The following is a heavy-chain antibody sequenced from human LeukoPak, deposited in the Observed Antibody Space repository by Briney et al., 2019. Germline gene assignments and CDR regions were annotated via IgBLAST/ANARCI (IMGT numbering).Heavy chain of an antibody. Sequence: GGSLRLSCAASGFTFNTYAMNWVRQAPGKGLEWVSGISGSGGSTNYADPVKGRFTISRDNSNNTLYLQMNSLRAEDTAVYYCAKDPSRLRFGDFYYFDYWGQGTLVTVSS. CDR3: AKDPSRLRFGDFYYFDY. CDR1: GFTFNTYA. D-gene: IGHD3-10*01. J-gene: IGHJ4*02. CDR2: ISGSGGST. V-gene: IGHV3-23*01.